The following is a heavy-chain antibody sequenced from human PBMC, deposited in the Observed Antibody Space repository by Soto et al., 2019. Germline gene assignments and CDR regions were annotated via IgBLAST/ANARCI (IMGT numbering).Heavy chain of an antibody. D-gene: IGHD4-17*01. V-gene: IGHV1-69*02. CDR1: GGTFSSYT. CDR3: AIDKDDYGDYGIDY. CDR2: IIPILGIA. Sequence: SVKVSCKASGGTFSSYTISWVRQAPGQGLEWMGRIIPILGIANYAQKFQGRVTITADKSTSTAYMELSRLRSEDTAVYYCAIDKDDYGDYGIDYWGQGTLVTVSS. J-gene: IGHJ4*02.